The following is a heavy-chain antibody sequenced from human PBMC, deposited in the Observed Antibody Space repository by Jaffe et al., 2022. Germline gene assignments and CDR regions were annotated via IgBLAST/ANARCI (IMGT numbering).Heavy chain of an antibody. J-gene: IGHJ4*02. D-gene: IGHD6-6*01. CDR3: ARGSWGSSSPHFDY. Sequence: QVQLQQWGAGLLKPSETLSLTCAVYGGSFSGYYWSWIRQPPGKGLEWIGEINHSGSTNYNPSLKSRVTISVDTSKNQFSLKLSSVTAADTAVYYCARGSWGSSSPHFDYWGQGTLVTVSS. CDR2: INHSGST. V-gene: IGHV4-34*01. CDR1: GGSFSGYY.